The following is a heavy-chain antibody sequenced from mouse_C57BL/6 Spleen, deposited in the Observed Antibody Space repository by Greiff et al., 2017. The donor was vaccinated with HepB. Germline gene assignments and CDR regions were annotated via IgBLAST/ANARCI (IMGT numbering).Heavy chain of an antibody. CDR1: GYTFTSYW. J-gene: IGHJ2*01. CDR2: IHPNSGST. V-gene: IGHV1-64*01. Sequence: VQLQQSGAELVKPGASVKLSCKASGYTFTSYWMHWVKQRPGQGLEWIGMIHPNSGSTNYNEKFKSKATLTVDKSSSTAYMQLSSLTSEDSAVYYCARRSRYYFDYWGQGTTLTVSS. CDR3: ARRSRYYFDY.